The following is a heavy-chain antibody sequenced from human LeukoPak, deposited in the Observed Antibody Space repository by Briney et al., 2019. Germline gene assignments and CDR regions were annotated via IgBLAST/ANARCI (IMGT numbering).Heavy chain of an antibody. CDR1: GFTFSSYA. V-gene: IGHV3-64D*09. CDR3: VKGSGTYYFFDGMDV. D-gene: IGHD3-10*01. Sequence: GGSLRLSCSASGFTFSSYAMHWVRQAPGKGLEYVSAISHDGVTTYYADSVKGRFTISRDNSRNTLYLQMSSLRAEDTAVYHCVKGSGTYYFFDGMDVWGQGTTVTVSS. J-gene: IGHJ6*02. CDR2: ISHDGVTT.